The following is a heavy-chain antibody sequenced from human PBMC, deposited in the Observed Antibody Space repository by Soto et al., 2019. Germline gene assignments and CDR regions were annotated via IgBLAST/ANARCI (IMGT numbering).Heavy chain of an antibody. CDR1: GFDFNIYW. V-gene: IGHV3-66*01. CDR2: IDIGGNT. D-gene: IGHD2-2*01. Sequence: GGSLRLSCATSGFDFNIYWMHWVRQAPGKGLEWVSIIDIGGNTYYADSVKDRFTISRDNSRNTLYLHMDSLRAEDTAVYYCARGRGSTGYLGREHYFDYWGQGTLVTVSS. J-gene: IGHJ4*02. CDR3: ARGRGSTGYLGREHYFDY.